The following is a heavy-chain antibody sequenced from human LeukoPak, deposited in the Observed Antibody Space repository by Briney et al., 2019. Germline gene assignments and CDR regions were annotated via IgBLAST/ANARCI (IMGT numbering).Heavy chain of an antibody. CDR3: ARYGVSSSTSYIDF. D-gene: IGHD2-2*01. CDR1: GFTFSSYG. J-gene: IGHJ4*02. CDR2: ITGDSAYI. Sequence: GGSLRLSCAASGFTFSSYGMHWVRQAPGEGLKWVSCITGDSAYIYYADSVKGRFTISRDNAKNSLYLQMNSLRAEDTAVYYCARYGVSSSTSYIDFRGQGTLVTVSS. V-gene: IGHV3-21*01.